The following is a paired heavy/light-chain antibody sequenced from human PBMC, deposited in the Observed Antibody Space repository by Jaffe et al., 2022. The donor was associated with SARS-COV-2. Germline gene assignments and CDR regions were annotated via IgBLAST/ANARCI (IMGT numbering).Heavy chain of an antibody. V-gene: IGHV3-74*01. CDR2: IESDGTST. CDR3: ARNHNWNGLDY. Sequence: EVQLVESGGGLVQPGGSLRLSCAASGFTFSSYWMHWVRQAPGKGLVWVSRIESDGTSTNYADSVRGRFTISRDNAKNTLFLQMNSLRVEDTAVYYCARNHNWNGLDYWGQGTLVTVSS. D-gene: IGHD1-1*01. J-gene: IGHJ4*02. CDR1: GFTFSSYW.
Light chain of an antibody. V-gene: IGKV1-39*01. CDR1: QSISIY. CDR2: AVS. J-gene: IGKJ2*01. Sequence: DIQMTQSPSSLSASVGDRVTITCRASQSISIYLNWYQQKPGKAPKLLIYAVSSLQSGVPSRFSGSGSGTDFTLTISSLQPEDFATYYCQQSYITPYTFGQGTKLEIK. CDR3: QQSYITPYT.